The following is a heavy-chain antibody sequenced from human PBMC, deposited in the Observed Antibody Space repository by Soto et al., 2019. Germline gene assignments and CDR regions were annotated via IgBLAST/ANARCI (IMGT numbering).Heavy chain of an antibody. J-gene: IGHJ6*02. CDR1: GGSISSYY. Sequence: SETLSLTCTVSGGSISSYYWSWIRQPPGKGLEWIGYIYYSGSTNYNPSLKSRVTISVDTSKNQFSLKLSSVTAADTAVYYCARYTYYDFWSGYNYYYYGMDVCGQGTTVTVYS. CDR3: ARYTYYDFWSGYNYYYYGMDV. V-gene: IGHV4-59*01. D-gene: IGHD3-3*01. CDR2: IYYSGST.